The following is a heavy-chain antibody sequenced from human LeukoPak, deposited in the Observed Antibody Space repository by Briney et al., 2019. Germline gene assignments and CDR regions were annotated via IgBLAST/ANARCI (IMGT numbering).Heavy chain of an antibody. D-gene: IGHD1-26*01. CDR3: ARASGSYDY. Sequence: PGGSLRLSCVASGFTSNIYGMHWVRQAPGKGLEWVAVIWPDGSNEYYADSVKGRFTVSRDDSKNTLYLQMNSLRAEDTAVYYCARASGSYDYWSQGTLVTVSS. J-gene: IGHJ4*02. CDR2: IWPDGSNE. CDR1: GFTSNIYG. V-gene: IGHV3-33*01.